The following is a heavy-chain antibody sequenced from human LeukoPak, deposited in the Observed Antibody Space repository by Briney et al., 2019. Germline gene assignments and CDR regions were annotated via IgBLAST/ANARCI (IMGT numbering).Heavy chain of an antibody. D-gene: IGHD3-16*01. CDR3: ARVVTFRWFDP. V-gene: IGHV4-39*07. CDR2: IYYSGST. CDR1: GGSISSSSYY. J-gene: IGHJ5*02. Sequence: SETLSLTCTVSGGSISSSSYYRGWIRQPPGKGLEWIGSIYYSGSTYYNPSLKSRVTISVDTSKNQFSLKLSSVTAADTAVYYCARVVTFRWFDPWGQGTLVTVSS.